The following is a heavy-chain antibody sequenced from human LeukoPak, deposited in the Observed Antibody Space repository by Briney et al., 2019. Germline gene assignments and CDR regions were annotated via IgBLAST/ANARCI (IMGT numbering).Heavy chain of an antibody. J-gene: IGHJ6*02. CDR2: IRSKAYGGTT. CDR1: GFTFGDHA. D-gene: IGHD3-3*01. V-gene: IGHV3-49*04. Sequence: GGSLRLSCTASGFTFGDHAMSWVRQAPGKGLEWVGFIRSKAYGGTTEYAASVKGRFTISRDDSRSVAYLQMNSLKAEGTALYYWTKGSETLLAYHGKDLWGQGAKVIVSS. CDR3: TKGSETLLAYHGKDL.